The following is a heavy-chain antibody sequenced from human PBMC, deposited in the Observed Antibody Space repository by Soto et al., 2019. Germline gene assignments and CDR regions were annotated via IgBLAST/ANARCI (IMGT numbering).Heavy chain of an antibody. CDR1: GFTFSSRP. CDR3: AKGRGVRALDAFDI. CDR2: LSAGSVST. J-gene: IGHJ3*02. V-gene: IGHV3-23*01. Sequence: GGSLRLSCVASGFTFSSRPMSWVRQTPGKGLEWVSSLSAGSVSTYYADSVKGRFTISRDNSKNTVFLEMNSLRAEDTALYYCAKGRGVRALDAFDIWGRGTMVTVSS.